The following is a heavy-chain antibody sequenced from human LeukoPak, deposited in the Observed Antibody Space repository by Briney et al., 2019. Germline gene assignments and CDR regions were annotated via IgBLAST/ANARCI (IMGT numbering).Heavy chain of an antibody. CDR3: AGWYDCGGDCYSAY. CDR2: ISYDGSNK. V-gene: IGHV3-30*03. Sequence: PGGSLRLSCAASGFTFSSYGMHWVRQAPGKGLEWVAVISYDGSNKYYADSVKGRFTISRDNAKNSLYLQMNSLRAEDTAVYYCAGWYDCGGDCYSAYWGQGTLVTVSS. CDR1: GFTFSSYG. D-gene: IGHD2-21*02. J-gene: IGHJ4*02.